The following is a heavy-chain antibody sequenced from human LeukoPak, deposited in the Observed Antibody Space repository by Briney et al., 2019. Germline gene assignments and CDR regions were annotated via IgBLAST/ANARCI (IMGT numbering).Heavy chain of an antibody. J-gene: IGHJ4*02. D-gene: IGHD6-6*01. V-gene: IGHV4-59*12. Sequence: SETLSLTCTVSGGSISSYQWSWIRQPPGEGLEWIGHIYYSGSTNYNPSLKSRVTISVDTSKNQFSLKLSSVTAADTAVYYCAREGLEYSSSSPLDYWGQGTLVTVSS. CDR3: AREGLEYSSSSPLDY. CDR1: GGSISSYQ. CDR2: IYYSGST.